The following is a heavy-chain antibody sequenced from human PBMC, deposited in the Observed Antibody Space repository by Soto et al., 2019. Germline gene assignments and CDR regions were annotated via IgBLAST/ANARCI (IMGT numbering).Heavy chain of an antibody. Sequence: SETLSLTCTVSGASISGFYWRWIRKSAGKGLEWIGRIYATGTTDYNPSLKSRVMMSVDTSKKQFSLKLRSVTAADTAVYYCVRDGTKTLRDWFDPWGQGISVTVSS. J-gene: IGHJ5*02. CDR3: VRDGTKTLRDWFDP. D-gene: IGHD1-1*01. CDR2: IYATGTT. V-gene: IGHV4-4*07. CDR1: GASISGFY.